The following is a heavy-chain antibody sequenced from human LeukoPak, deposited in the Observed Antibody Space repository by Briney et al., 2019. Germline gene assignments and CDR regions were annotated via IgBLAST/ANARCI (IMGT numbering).Heavy chain of an antibody. D-gene: IGHD3-10*01. CDR1: GGSFSGYY. Sequence: SETLSLTCAVYGGSFSGYYWSWIRQPPGKGLEWIGEINHSGSTNYNPSLKSRVTISVDTSKNQFSLKLSSVTAADTAVYYCARLPTSYYYGSGSYLVRGYYFDYWGQGTLVTVSS. CDR3: ARLPTSYYYGSGSYLVRGYYFDY. J-gene: IGHJ4*02. V-gene: IGHV4-34*01. CDR2: INHSGST.